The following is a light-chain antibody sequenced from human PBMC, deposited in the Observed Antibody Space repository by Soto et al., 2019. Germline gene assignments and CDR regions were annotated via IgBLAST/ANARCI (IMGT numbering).Light chain of an antibody. J-gene: IGLJ3*02. CDR2: DNN. V-gene: IGLV1-51*01. CDR3: GTWDSSLSVWV. Sequence: QSVLTQPPSVSAAPGQTVTISCFGSSSNIGNNYVSWYQQLPGTAPKLLIYDNNMRPSGIPDRFSGSKSGTSATLGITGLQTGDEADYYCGTWDSSLSVWVFGGGTKLTVL. CDR1: SSNIGNNY.